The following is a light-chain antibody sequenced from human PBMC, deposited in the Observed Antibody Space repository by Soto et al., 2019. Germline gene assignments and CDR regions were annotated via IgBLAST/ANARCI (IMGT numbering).Light chain of an antibody. J-gene: IGKJ4*01. V-gene: IGKV3-20*01. CDR2: GAS. CDR1: QSVSSSY. CDR3: QQYGSSPLT. Sequence: IGSTYCPGTLSSSPGSTATLSCRASQSVSSSYLAWYQQKPGQAPRLLIYGASSRATGIPDRFSGSGSGTDFTLTISRLEPEDFAVYYCQQYGSSPLTFGGGTKVDIK.